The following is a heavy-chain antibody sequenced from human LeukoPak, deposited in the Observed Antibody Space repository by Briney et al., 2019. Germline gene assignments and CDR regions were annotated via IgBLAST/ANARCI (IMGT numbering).Heavy chain of an antibody. J-gene: IGHJ6*03. V-gene: IGHV4-39*07. CDR1: GGSLRSDRHN. CDR3: ARDLGGYPFFMDV. CDR2: IDQTGNP. Sequence: SETLSLTCSVSGGSLRSDRHNWAWVRQSADKGLEHIGSIDQTGNPYYNPPLKSRVTISVDTSNKQFSLNLTSVTAADTAVYYCARDLGGYPFFMDVWGKGITVTLSS. D-gene: IGHD2-15*01.